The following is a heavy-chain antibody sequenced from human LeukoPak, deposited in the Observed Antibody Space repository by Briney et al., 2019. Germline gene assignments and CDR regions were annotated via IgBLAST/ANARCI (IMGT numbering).Heavy chain of an antibody. J-gene: IGHJ6*03. CDR2: INPNSGGT. Sequence: ASVKVSCKASGYTFTDYYIHWVRQAPGQGLEWMGWINPNSGGTNYAQKFYVRVTMTRDTSITTAYMELSRLRSDDTAVYYCASSLRARGVSLYYYYYMDVWGKGTTVTISS. V-gene: IGHV1-2*02. D-gene: IGHD3-10*01. CDR3: ASSLRARGVSLYYYYYMDV. CDR1: GYTFTDYY.